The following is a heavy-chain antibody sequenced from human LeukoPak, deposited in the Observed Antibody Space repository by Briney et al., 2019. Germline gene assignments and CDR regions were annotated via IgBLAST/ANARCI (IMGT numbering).Heavy chain of an antibody. D-gene: IGHD3-9*01. CDR3: ARGPILRYFDWLSSDTDPPHYFDY. Sequence: LSLTCAVYGGSFSSGGYSWSWIRQPPGKGLEWIGYIYHSGSTYYNPSLKSRVTISVDRSKNQFSLKLSSVTAADTAVYYCARGPILRYFDWLSSDTDPPHYFDYWGQGTLVTVSS. V-gene: IGHV4-30-2*01. CDR2: IYHSGST. J-gene: IGHJ4*02. CDR1: GGSFSSGGYS.